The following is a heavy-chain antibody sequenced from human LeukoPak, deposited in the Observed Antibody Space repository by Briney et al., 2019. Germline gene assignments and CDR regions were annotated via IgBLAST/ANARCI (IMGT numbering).Heavy chain of an antibody. D-gene: IGHD3-16*02. CDR2: ISGSGGST. Sequence: GGSLRLSCAASGFTFSSYAMSWVRQAPGKGLEWVSAISGSGGSTYYADSVKGRFTISRDNSKNTLYLQMNSLRDEDTAVYYCARAYTFGGVIVFYFDYWGQGTLVTVSS. CDR3: ARAYTFGGVIVFYFDY. CDR1: GFTFSSYA. V-gene: IGHV3-23*01. J-gene: IGHJ4*02.